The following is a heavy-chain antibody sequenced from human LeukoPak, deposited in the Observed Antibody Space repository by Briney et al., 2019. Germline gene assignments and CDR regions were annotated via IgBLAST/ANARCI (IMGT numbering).Heavy chain of an antibody. CDR2: IGGGGVTT. Sequence: AGGSLRLSCAASGFTFSSYSMHWVRQAPGKGPEFVSVIGGGGVTTFYADSVKGRFTISRDNSKNTLYLEMGSLRAEDMAVYYCAGEGGGSGLWYYDLWGRGTLVTVSS. D-gene: IGHD1-26*01. V-gene: IGHV3-64*02. CDR3: AGEGGGSGLWYYDL. J-gene: IGHJ2*01. CDR1: GFTFSSYS.